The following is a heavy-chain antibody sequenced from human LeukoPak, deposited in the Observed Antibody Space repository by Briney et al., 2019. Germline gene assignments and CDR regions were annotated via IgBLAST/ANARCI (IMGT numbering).Heavy chain of an antibody. J-gene: IGHJ4*02. CDR2: INPSGGST. D-gene: IGHD5-18*01. CDR1: GYTFTSYY. V-gene: IGHV1-46*01. CDR3: ARNWGYSYGLDY. Sequence: ASVKVSCKASGYTFTSYYMHWVRQAPGQGLEWVGIINPSGGSTSYAQKFQGRVTMTRDMSTSTVYMELGSLRSEDTAVYYCARNWGYSYGLDYWGQGTLVTVSS.